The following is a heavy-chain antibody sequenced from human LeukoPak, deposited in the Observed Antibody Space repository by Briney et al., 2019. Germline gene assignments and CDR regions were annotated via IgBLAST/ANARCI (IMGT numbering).Heavy chain of an antibody. J-gene: IGHJ4*02. D-gene: IGHD6-25*01. CDR2: ISSSGSTK. CDR1: GFTFSSYE. Sequence: PGGSLRLSCAASGFTFSSYEMNWVRQAPGKGLEWVSYISSSGSTKYYADSVKGRFTISRDNAKNSLYLQMNSLRAEDTAVYYCAKANSGSASRGYFDYWGQGTLVTVSS. V-gene: IGHV3-48*03. CDR3: AKANSGSASRGYFDY.